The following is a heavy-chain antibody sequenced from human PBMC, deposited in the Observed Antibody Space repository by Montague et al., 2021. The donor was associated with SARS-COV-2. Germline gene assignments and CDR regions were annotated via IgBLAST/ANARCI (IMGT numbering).Heavy chain of an antibody. CDR1: GGSTNYYY. CDR2: MYYSGST. V-gene: IGHV4-59*01. CDR3: ARVARYCTNGVCQTYYYYGLDV. J-gene: IGHJ6*02. Sequence: SETLSLTCIVSGGSTNYYYWSWIRQSPGKGLGWIGYMYYSGSTNXNPSLKSRVTMSIDRSKNQFSLKLRSVTAADTAVYYCARVARYCTNGVCQTYYYYGLDVWGQGTTVTVSS. D-gene: IGHD2-8*01.